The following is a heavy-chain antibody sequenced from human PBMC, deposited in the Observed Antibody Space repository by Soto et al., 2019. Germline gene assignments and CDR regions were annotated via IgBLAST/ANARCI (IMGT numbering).Heavy chain of an antibody. CDR2: ISGSGGST. CDR3: AKGRQGDAPASYDSSGYYFDY. V-gene: IGHV3-23*01. CDR1: GFTFSSYA. J-gene: IGHJ4*02. Sequence: GGSLRLSCAASGFTFSSYAMSWVRQAPGKGLEWVSAISGSGGSTYYADSVKGRFTISRDNSKNTLYLQMNSLRAEDTAVYYCAKGRQGDAPASYDSSGYYFDYWGQGTLVTVSS. D-gene: IGHD3-22*01.